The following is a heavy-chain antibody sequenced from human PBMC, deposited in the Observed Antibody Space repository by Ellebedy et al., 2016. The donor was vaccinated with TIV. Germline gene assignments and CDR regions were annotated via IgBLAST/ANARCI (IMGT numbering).Heavy chain of an antibody. D-gene: IGHD5-18*01. V-gene: IGHV1-46*01. Sequence: AASVKVSCKASGYTLTTYYIHWVRQAPGQGLEWMGIIDPSVGDTIYAQKFHGRITVTSDTSANSVHMDLSSLTSEDTAVYFCARGRGFTYGLSYFDNWGRGTRVTVSS. CDR1: GYTLTTYY. J-gene: IGHJ4*02. CDR3: ARGRGFTYGLSYFDN. CDR2: IDPSVGDT.